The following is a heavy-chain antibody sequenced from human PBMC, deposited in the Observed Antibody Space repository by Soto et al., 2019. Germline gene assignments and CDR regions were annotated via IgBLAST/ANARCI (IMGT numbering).Heavy chain of an antibody. D-gene: IGHD1-1*01. V-gene: IGHV4-61*01. CDR3: ASTQPPTAMDYYYYGMDV. Sequence: SETLSPTCTVSGGSVSRGSYYWSWIRQPPGKGLEWIGYIYYSGSTNYNPSLKIRVTISVDTSKNQFSLKLSSVTAADTAVYYCASTQPPTAMDYYYYGMDVWGQGTTVT. CDR1: GGSVSRGSYY. CDR2: IYYSGST. J-gene: IGHJ6*02.